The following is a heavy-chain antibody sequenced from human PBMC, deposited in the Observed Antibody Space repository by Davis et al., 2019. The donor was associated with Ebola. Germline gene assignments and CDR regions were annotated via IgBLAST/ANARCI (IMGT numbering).Heavy chain of an antibody. Sequence: SLKISCAASGFTFSSYGMHWVRQAPGKGLEWVAVISYDGSNKYYADSVKGRFTISRDNSKTTLYMQMDSLSTEDTAVYYCAKDPRRLYDYIWGSYRSYYFDNWGQGTLVTVSS. CDR3: AKDPRRLYDYIWGSYRSYYFDN. V-gene: IGHV3-30*18. J-gene: IGHJ4*02. CDR1: GFTFSSYG. D-gene: IGHD3-16*02. CDR2: ISYDGSNK.